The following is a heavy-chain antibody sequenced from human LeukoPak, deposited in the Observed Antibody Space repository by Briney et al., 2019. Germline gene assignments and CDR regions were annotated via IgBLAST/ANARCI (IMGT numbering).Heavy chain of an antibody. CDR1: GFTFSAYA. D-gene: IGHD1/OR15-1a*01. CDR2: ISANGATT. Sequence: GGSLRLSCAASGFTFSAYAVRWVRQAPGKGLEWVSAISANGATTYYADSVKGRFTISRDNSQNTLYLQMNSLRAEDTAVYYCANVRTSPFDYWGQGTLVTVSS. J-gene: IGHJ4*02. V-gene: IGHV3-23*01. CDR3: ANVRTSPFDY.